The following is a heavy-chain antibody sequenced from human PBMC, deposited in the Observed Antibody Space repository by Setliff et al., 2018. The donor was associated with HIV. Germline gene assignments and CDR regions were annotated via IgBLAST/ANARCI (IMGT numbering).Heavy chain of an antibody. Sequence: SETLSLTCTVPPGSISVYYWTWVRQPPGRGLEWVGYVSYSGSVSYNPSLNSRVTMSIDASRDQFSLKLNSVTVADTATYYCARGRGRAPLSYYFDSWGQGRLVTVSS. D-gene: IGHD2-15*01. CDR3: ARGRGRAPLSYYFDS. V-gene: IGHV4-59*01. J-gene: IGHJ4*02. CDR2: VSYSGSV. CDR1: PGSISVYY.